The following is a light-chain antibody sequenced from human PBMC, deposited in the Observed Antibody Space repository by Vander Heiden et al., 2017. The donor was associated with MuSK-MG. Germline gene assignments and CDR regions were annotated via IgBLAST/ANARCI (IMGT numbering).Light chain of an antibody. J-gene: IGLJ3*02. CDR2: DVS. V-gene: IGLV2-14*03. Sequence: QSALTQPASVSGSPGQSITISCTGTSSNVGGHYYVPWYQHHPGRAPKLMIYDVSNRPSGVSNRFSGSKSGNTASLTISGLQAEDEADYYCSSYTSSNTWVFGGGTKLTVL. CDR3: SSYTSSNTWV. CDR1: SSNVGGHYY.